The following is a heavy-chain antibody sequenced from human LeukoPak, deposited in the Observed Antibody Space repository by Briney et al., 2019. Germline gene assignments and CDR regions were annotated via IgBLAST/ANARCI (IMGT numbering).Heavy chain of an antibody. CDR1: GFTFSSYS. Sequence: GGSLRLSCAASGFTFSSYSMNWVRQAPGKGLEWVSSTSSSSSYIYYADSVKGRFTISRDNAKKSLYLQMNRLRAEDTAVYFCARADTSDILTGYSDYWGQGTLSPSPQ. CDR3: ARADTSDILTGYSDY. J-gene: IGHJ4*02. V-gene: IGHV3-21*01. CDR2: TSSSSSYI. D-gene: IGHD3-9*01.